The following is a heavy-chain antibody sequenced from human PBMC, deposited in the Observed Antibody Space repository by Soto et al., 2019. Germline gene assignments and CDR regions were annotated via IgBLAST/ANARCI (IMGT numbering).Heavy chain of an antibody. CDR1: GFTFSSYS. Sequence: PGGSLRLSCAASGFTFSSYSMNWVRQAPGKGLEWVSSISSSSSYIYYADSVKGRFTISRDNAKNSLYPQMNSLRAEDTAVYYCARDGGLVGATIYYYYYGMDVWGQGTTVTVS. CDR3: ARDGGLVGATIYYYYYGMDV. J-gene: IGHJ6*02. CDR2: ISSSSSYI. D-gene: IGHD1-26*01. V-gene: IGHV3-21*01.